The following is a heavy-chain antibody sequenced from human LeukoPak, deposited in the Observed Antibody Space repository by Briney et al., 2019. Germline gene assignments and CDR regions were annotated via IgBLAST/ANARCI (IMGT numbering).Heavy chain of an antibody. CDR1: GGSISSSSYY. CDR2: IYYSGST. J-gene: IGHJ4*02. D-gene: IGHD6-13*01. CDR3: ATPGAAGRRGGDY. V-gene: IGHV4-39*01. Sequence: PSETLSLTCTVSGGSISSSSYYWGWIRQPPGKGLEWIGSIYYSGSTYYNLSLKSRVTISVDTSKNQFSLKLSSVTAADTAVYYCATPGAAGRRGGDYWGQGTLVTVSS.